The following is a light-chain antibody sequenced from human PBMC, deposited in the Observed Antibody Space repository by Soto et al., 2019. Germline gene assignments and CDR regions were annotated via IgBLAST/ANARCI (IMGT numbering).Light chain of an antibody. CDR2: LNSDGTH. J-gene: IGLJ2*01. Sequence: QLVLTQSPSASASLGASVKLTCTLSSGLGTYAVAWHQQQPEKGPRYLLKLNSDGTHSKGDGIPDRFSGSSSGVERSLTISSLQSEDEADYYCQTWGTGTVVFGGGTKVTVL. V-gene: IGLV4-69*01. CDR3: QTWGTGTVV. CDR1: SGLGTYA.